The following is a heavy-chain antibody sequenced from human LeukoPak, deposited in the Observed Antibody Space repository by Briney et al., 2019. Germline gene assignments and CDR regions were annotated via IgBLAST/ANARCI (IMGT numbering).Heavy chain of an antibody. J-gene: IGHJ6*03. CDR1: GFTFSSYS. CDR3: ARYGEKTTHYYYYMDV. Sequence: PGGSLRLSCAASGFTFSSYSMNWVRQAPGKGLEWVSSISSSSYIYYADSVKGRFTISRDNAKNSLYLQMNSLRAEDTAVYYCARYGEKTTHYYYYMDVWGKGTTVTVSS. D-gene: IGHD2-15*01. CDR2: ISSSSYI. V-gene: IGHV3-21*01.